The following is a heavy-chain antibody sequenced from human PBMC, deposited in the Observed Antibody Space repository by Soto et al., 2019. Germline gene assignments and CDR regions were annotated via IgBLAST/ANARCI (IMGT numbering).Heavy chain of an antibody. D-gene: IGHD4-17*01. V-gene: IGHV1-69*08. Sequence: QDQLVQSGAEVKKPGSSVKVSCKASGGTFSSHTFSWVRQAPGQGLEWMGRIIPALGTATYAQKFQGRVTIPADASATTVYMELNSLRSEDTAVYFCARPDFGDYLYFDLWGRGTLVTVSS. J-gene: IGHJ2*01. CDR2: IIPALGTA. CDR1: GGTFSSHT. CDR3: ARPDFGDYLYFDL.